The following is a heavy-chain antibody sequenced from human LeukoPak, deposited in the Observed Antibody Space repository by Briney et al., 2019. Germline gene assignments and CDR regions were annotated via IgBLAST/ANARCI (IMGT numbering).Heavy chain of an antibody. J-gene: IGHJ4*02. CDR3: AREITSWSGYWED. V-gene: IGHV3-53*01. Sequence: GGSLGLSCAASGFTVSSNYMSWVRQAPGKGLEWVSVIYSGGSTYYADSVKGRFTISRDNSKNTLYLQMNSLRAEDTAVYYCAREITSWSGYWEDWGQGTLVTVSS. D-gene: IGHD3-3*01. CDR2: IYSGGST. CDR1: GFTVSSNY.